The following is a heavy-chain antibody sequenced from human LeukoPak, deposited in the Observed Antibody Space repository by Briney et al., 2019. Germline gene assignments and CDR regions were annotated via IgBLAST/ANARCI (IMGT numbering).Heavy chain of an antibody. CDR3: ARDSKGYSGYDLGGGFDY. J-gene: IGHJ4*02. CDR1: GFTFRDYE. CDR2: ISTSGSST. V-gene: IGHV3-48*03. Sequence: GGSLRLSCAASGFTFRDYEMNWVRQAAGKGLEWISYISTSGSSTYNADSVKGRFTISRDNSKNSLYLQMNSLRADDTAVYYCARDSKGYSGYDLGGGFDYWGQGIQVTVSS. D-gene: IGHD5-12*01.